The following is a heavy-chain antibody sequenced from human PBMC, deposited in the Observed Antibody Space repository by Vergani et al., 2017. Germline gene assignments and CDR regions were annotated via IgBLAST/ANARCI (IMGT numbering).Heavy chain of an antibody. J-gene: IGHJ4*02. V-gene: IGHV1-69*04. D-gene: IGHD3-16*01. CDR3: ARDQGGAFDY. CDR1: GYTFSTYG. CDR2: IIPILGIA. Sequence: QVQLVQSGAEVKKPGASVKVSCKASGYTFSTYGISWVRQAPGQGLEWMGRIIPILGIANYAQKFQGRVTITADKSTSTAYMELSSLRSEDTAVYYCARDQGGAFDYWGQGTLVTVSS.